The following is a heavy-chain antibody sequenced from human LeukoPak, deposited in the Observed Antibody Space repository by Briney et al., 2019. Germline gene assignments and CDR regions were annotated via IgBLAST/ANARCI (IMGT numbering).Heavy chain of an antibody. CDR2: IRSKGNNYAT. J-gene: IGHJ4*02. CDR3: TRHYYDPHDY. D-gene: IGHD3-22*01. Sequence: GGSLKLSCAASGFTFSGSAMHWVRQASGKGLEWVGRIRSKGNNYATAYAASVKGRFTISSDDSKNTAYLQMNSLKTEDTAVYYCTRHYYDPHDYWGQGTLVTVSS. CDR1: GFTFSGSA. V-gene: IGHV3-73*01.